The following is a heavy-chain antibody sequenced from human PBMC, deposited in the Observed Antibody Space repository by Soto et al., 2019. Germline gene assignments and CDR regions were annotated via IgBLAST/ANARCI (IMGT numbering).Heavy chain of an antibody. CDR1: GYTFTSYG. CDR3: ARGRYGDY. CDR2: ISAHNGNT. V-gene: IGHV1-18*01. Sequence: QVHLVQSGAEVKKPGASVKVSCKASGYTFTSYGITWVRQAPGQGLEWMGWISAHNGNTDYAQKFQGRVIVTSDTSTSTAYMELRSLRADDTAAYYCARGRYGDYWGQGALVTVSS. D-gene: IGHD1-1*01. J-gene: IGHJ4*02.